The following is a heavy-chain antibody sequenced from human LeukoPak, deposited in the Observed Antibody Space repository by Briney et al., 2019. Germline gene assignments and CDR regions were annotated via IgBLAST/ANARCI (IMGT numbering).Heavy chain of an antibody. D-gene: IGHD4-17*01. Sequence: KASETLSLTCAVYSGSLSGYYWSWIRQPPGKGLEWIGEINHSGATNYNPSLKSRVTIAVDTSKNQFSLRLSSVTAADTAMYYCARGIYGVYYFDYWGQGALVTVSS. J-gene: IGHJ4*02. CDR1: SGSLSGYY. CDR3: ARGIYGVYYFDY. V-gene: IGHV4-34*01. CDR2: INHSGAT.